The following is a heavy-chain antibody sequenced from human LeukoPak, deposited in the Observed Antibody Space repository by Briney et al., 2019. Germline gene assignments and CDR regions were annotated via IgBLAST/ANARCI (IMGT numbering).Heavy chain of an antibody. CDR3: ARRDSSGWYGVFGFDY. Sequence: ASVKVSCKASGYTFTSYGISWVRQAPGQGLEWMGWISAYNGNTNYAQKLQGRVTMTTDTSTSTAYMERRSLRSDDTAVYYCARRDSSGWYGVFGFDYWGQGTLVTVSS. CDR2: ISAYNGNT. D-gene: IGHD6-19*01. V-gene: IGHV1-18*01. CDR1: GYTFTSYG. J-gene: IGHJ4*02.